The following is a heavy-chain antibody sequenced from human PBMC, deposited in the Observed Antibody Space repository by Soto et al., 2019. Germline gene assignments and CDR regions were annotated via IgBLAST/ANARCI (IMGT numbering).Heavy chain of an antibody. Sequence: PSETLSLTCTVSGGSISSGDYYWIWIRQPPGKGLEWIGYIYYSGSTYYNPSLKSRVTISVDTSKNQFSLKLSSVTAADTAVYYCARGGDIVVVPAAMTYDYWGQGTLVTVSS. CDR3: ARGGDIVVVPAAMTYDY. CDR1: GGSISSGDYY. D-gene: IGHD2-2*01. V-gene: IGHV4-30-4*01. J-gene: IGHJ4*02. CDR2: IYYSGST.